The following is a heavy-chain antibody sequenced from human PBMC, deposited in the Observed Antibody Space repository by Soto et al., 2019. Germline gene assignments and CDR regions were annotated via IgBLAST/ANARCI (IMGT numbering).Heavy chain of an antibody. D-gene: IGHD6-19*01. CDR2: IDWDDDK. CDR1: GFSLSTSGMC. J-gene: IGHJ4*02. V-gene: IGHV2-70*11. Sequence: SGPTLVNPTQTLTLTCTFSGFSLSTSGMCVSWIRQPPGKALEWLARIDWDDDKYYSTSLKTRLTISKDTSKNQVVLTMTNMDPVDTATYYCARSLSSGWYFDYWGQGTLVTVSS. CDR3: ARSLSSGWYFDY.